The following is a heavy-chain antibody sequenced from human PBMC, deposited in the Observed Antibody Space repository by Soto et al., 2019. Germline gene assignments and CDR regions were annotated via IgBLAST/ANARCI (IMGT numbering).Heavy chain of an antibody. J-gene: IGHJ4*02. V-gene: IGHV1-2*06. CDR2: INPNSGNT. D-gene: IGHD2-21*02. Sequence: GASVKFSCKASGNIFSDYFIHWVRQAPGQGLEWMGRINPNSGNTKFDQDFQGRVTMTRDTSVNTAYMQLSSLRSDDAAVYYCARALCGGDCYSSLDYWGQGSRVTVSS. CDR1: GNIFSDYF. CDR3: ARALCGGDCYSSLDY.